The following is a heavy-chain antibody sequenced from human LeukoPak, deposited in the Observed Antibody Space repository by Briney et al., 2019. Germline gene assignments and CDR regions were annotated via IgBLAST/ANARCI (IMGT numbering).Heavy chain of an antibody. D-gene: IGHD6-19*01. Sequence: GGSLRLSCAATGFTFSRYALHWVRQAPGKGLEWVAVISSDGSNKYYAGSVEGRFTISRDNYNNTLLLQMNSLRAEDTAVYYCARTDISGWSRPLDCWGQGTLVTVSS. CDR1: GFTFSRYA. CDR2: ISSDGSNK. J-gene: IGHJ4*02. CDR3: ARTDISGWSRPLDC. V-gene: IGHV3-30-3*01.